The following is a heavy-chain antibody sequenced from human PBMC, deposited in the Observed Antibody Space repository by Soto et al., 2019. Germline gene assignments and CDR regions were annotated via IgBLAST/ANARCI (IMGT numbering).Heavy chain of an antibody. CDR2: ISSSSSYI. D-gene: IGHD3-3*01. V-gene: IGHV3-21*01. J-gene: IGHJ4*02. CDR1: GFTFSSYS. CDR3: ARIFGVVLNTFDY. Sequence: GGSLRLSCAASGFTFSSYSMNWVRQAPGKGLEWVSSISSSSSYIYYADSVKGRFTISRDNAKNSLYLQMNSLRAEDTAVYYCARIFGVVLNTFDYWGQGDLVTVSS.